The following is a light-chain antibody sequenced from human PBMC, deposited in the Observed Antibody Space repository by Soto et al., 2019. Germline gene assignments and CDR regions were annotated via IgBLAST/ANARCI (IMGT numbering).Light chain of an antibody. CDR2: LGS. J-gene: IGKJ1*01. V-gene: IGKV2-28*01. Sequence: VMTQYTLSLPVTPGEPASISCRSSQSLLHSNGSNYLDWYLQNPGQSPQLLIYLGSNRASGVPDRFSGGGSGTDFTLKISRVEAEDVGVYYCMQALQTSWTFGQAIKV. CDR3: MQALQTSWT. CDR1: QSLLHSNGSNY.